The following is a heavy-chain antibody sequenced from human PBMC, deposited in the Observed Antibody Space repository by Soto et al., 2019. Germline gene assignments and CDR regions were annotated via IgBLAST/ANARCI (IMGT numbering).Heavy chain of an antibody. V-gene: IGHV3-30*18. CDR1: AFTFSSYG. CDR2: ISYDGSIQ. J-gene: IGHJ4*02. D-gene: IGHD6-13*01. CDR3: VKEIRSYSSSWSFDY. Sequence: QVQLVESGGGVVQPGRSLRLSCADSAFTFSSYGMHWVRHAPGEGLEWVVVISYDGSIQYYTDSAKGRFTISRDNSKSTLYLQMNSLSAEDTAVYYYVKEIRSYSSSWSFDYWGQGTRVTVSS.